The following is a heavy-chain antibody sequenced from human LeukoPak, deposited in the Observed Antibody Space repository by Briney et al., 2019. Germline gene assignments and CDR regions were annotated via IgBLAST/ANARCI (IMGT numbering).Heavy chain of an antibody. CDR2: IHTSGST. Sequence: SETLSLTCTVSGGSISSYYWSWIRQPAGKGLEWIGRIHTSGSTNYNPSLKSRVTMSVDTSKNQFSLKLSSVTAADTAVYYCATSVVRGYDNPDNWFDPWGQGTLVTVSS. J-gene: IGHJ5*02. CDR1: GGSISSYY. CDR3: ATSVVRGYDNPDNWFDP. V-gene: IGHV4-4*07. D-gene: IGHD5-12*01.